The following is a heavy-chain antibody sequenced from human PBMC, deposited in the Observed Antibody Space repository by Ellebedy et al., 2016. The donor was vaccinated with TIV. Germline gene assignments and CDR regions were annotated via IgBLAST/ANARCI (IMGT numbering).Heavy chain of an antibody. CDR2: ISGSGGRT. Sequence: GGSLRLXXAASGFTFSSYAMSWVRQAPGKGLKWVSAISGSGGRTYHADSVKGRFTISRDNSKNTLNLQMNSLRAEDTAVYYCANTWYGRSVDDFDFWGQGTMVTVSS. CDR3: ANTWYGRSVDDFDF. V-gene: IGHV3-23*01. J-gene: IGHJ3*01. CDR1: GFTFSSYA. D-gene: IGHD1-14*01.